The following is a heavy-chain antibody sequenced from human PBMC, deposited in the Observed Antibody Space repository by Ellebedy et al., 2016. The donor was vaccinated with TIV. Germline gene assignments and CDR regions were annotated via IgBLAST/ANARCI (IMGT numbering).Heavy chain of an antibody. V-gene: IGHV4-39*01. Sequence: SETLSLTRTVSGGSLSSSPYYWGWIRQSPGTGLEWIGTVYYSGNTYYNPSLKSRVTISVDTSMNRFSLELNSVTAADTAVYYCARNVLIFTFDKWYSDLWGRGTLVTVSS. CDR2: VYYSGNT. J-gene: IGHJ2*01. D-gene: IGHD3/OR15-3a*01. CDR1: GGSLSSSPYY. CDR3: ARNVLIFTFDKWYSDL.